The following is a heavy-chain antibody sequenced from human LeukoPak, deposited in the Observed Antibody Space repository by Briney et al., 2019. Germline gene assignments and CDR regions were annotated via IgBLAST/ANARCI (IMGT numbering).Heavy chain of an antibody. Sequence: PGGSLRLSCAASGFTFSSYEMNWVREAPGKGLEWVSYISSSGSTIYYADSVKGRFTISRDNAKNSLYLQMNSLRAEDTAVYYCAELGITMIGGVWGKGTTVTISS. J-gene: IGHJ6*04. D-gene: IGHD3-10*02. CDR1: GFTFSSYE. CDR2: ISSSGSTI. V-gene: IGHV3-48*03. CDR3: AELGITMIGGV.